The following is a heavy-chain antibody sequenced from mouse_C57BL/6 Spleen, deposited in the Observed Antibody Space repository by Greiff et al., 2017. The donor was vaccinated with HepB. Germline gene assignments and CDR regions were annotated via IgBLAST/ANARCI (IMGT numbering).Heavy chain of an antibody. D-gene: IGHD4-1*01. V-gene: IGHV5-17*01. CDR1: GFTFSDYG. CDR3: ARDWEGFYYFDY. CDR2: ISSGSSTI. J-gene: IGHJ2*01. Sequence: DVKLVESGGGLVKPGGSLKLSCAASGFTFSDYGMHWVRQAPEKGLEWVAYISSGSSTIYYADTVKGRFTISRDNAKNTLFLQMTSLRSEDTAMYYCARDWEGFYYFDYWGQGTTLTVSS.